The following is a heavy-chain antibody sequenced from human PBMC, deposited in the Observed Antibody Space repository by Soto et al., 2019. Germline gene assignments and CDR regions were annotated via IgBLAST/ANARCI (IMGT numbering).Heavy chain of an antibody. CDR2: ISYDGTDK. V-gene: IGHV3-30-3*01. D-gene: IGHD6-13*01. CDR1: GFTFISYT. CDR3: VRDYLIAAAGSSWFDP. Sequence: QVQLVESGGDVVQPGRSLRLSCAASGFTFISYTFHWVRQAPGKGLEWVALISYDGTDKDYADSMRGRFTISRDNSNNTLYLQMNSLRSDDTAVYYCVRDYLIAAAGSSWFDPWGQGTLVTVSS. J-gene: IGHJ5*02.